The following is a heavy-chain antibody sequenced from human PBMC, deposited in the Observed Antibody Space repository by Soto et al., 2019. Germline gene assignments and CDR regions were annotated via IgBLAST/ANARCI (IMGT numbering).Heavy chain of an antibody. V-gene: IGHV2-5*02. CDR2: IYWDDDK. D-gene: IGHD4-4*01. CDR3: AHRLSNPPYNWFDP. CDR1: GFSLTTSGVG. Sequence: QITLKESGPTLVKPTQPLTLTCSFSGFSLTTSGVGVGWIRQPPGKALEWLALIYWDDDKRYSPSLKSRLTITKDTSKNQVVLTMTNMDPVDTATYYCAHRLSNPPYNWFDPWGQGALVTVSS. J-gene: IGHJ5*02.